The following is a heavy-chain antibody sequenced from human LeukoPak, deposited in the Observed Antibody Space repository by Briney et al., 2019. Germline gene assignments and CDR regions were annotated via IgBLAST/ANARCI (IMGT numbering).Heavy chain of an antibody. V-gene: IGHV1-18*01. D-gene: IGHD2-2*01. CDR2: ISAYNSDT. CDR3: ARGADANSYHEYNYLDP. J-gene: IGHJ5*02. Sequence: ASLTVSCKTSGYNFAIYGITWVRQAPGQGLEWMGWISAYNSDTYYAQKFKDRVTMTGDSSTATVYMEIKSLTFDDTAVYYCARGADANSYHEYNYLDPWGQGTLVTVSS. CDR1: GYNFAIYG.